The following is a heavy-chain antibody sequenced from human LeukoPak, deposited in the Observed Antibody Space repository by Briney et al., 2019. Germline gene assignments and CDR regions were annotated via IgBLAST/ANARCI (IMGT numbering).Heavy chain of an antibody. CDR1: GGSISSSSYY. J-gene: IGHJ6*03. CDR3: ASVHCSSTSCYNGDYYMDV. CDR2: IYYSGST. D-gene: IGHD2-2*02. V-gene: IGHV4-39*07. Sequence: SETLSLTCTVSGGSISSSSYYWGWIRQPPGKGLEWNGSIYYSGSTYYNPSLKSRVTISVDTSKNQFSLKLSSVTAADTAVYYCASVHCSSTSCYNGDYYMDVWGKGTTATVSS.